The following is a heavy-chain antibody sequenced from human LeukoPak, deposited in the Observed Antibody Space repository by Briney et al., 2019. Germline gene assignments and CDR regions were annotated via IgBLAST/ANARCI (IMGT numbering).Heavy chain of an antibody. CDR1: GGSFSGYY. V-gene: IGHV4-34*01. CDR2: INHSGST. Sequence: SETLSLTCAVYGGSFSGYYWSWIRQPPGKGLEWIGEINHSGSTNYNPSLKSRVTISVDTSKNQFSLKLSSVTAADTAVYYCASRDTAHAFDIWGQGTMVTVSS. CDR3: ASRDTAHAFDI. J-gene: IGHJ3*02. D-gene: IGHD5-18*01.